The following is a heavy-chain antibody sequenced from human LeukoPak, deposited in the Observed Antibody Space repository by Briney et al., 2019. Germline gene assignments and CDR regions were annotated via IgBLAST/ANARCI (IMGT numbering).Heavy chain of an antibody. Sequence: SETLSLTCAVYGESFSGYFWTWIHQPPGKGLEWIGEVNHAGSTNYNPSLKSRVTISGDTSKNQFSLKLSSVTAADTAVYYCARPQADYAGGWKFFDYWGQGTLVTVSS. J-gene: IGHJ4*02. CDR2: VNHAGST. V-gene: IGHV4-34*01. CDR1: GESFSGYF. D-gene: IGHD6-19*01. CDR3: ARPQADYAGGWKFFDY.